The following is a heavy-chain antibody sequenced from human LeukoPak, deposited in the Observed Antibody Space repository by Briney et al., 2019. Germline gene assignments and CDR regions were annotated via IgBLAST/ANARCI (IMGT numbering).Heavy chain of an antibody. J-gene: IGHJ6*02. CDR3: ARSGSYYDFWSGSHQGYGMDV. CDR1: GGSISSSSYY. D-gene: IGHD3-3*01. CDR2: IYYSGST. Sequence: SETLSLTCTVSGGSISSSSYYWGWIRQPPGKGLEWLGSIYYSGSTYYNPSLKSRVTISVDTSKNQFSLKLSSVTAADTAVYYCARSGSYYDFWSGSHQGYGMDVWGQGTTVTVSS. V-gene: IGHV4-39*01.